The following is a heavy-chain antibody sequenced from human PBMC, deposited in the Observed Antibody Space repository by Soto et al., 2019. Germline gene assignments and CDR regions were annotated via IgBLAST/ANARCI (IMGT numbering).Heavy chain of an antibody. J-gene: IGHJ6*02. CDR3: AKDFPYYYDSSGLVTPSGMDV. V-gene: IGHV3-30*18. CDR2: ISYDGSNK. CDR1: GFTFSSYG. D-gene: IGHD3-22*01. Sequence: PGGSLRLSCAASGFTFSSYGMHWVRQAPGKGLEWVAVISYDGSNKYYADSVKGRFTISRDNSKNTLYPQMNSLRAEDTAVYYCAKDFPYYYDSSGLVTPSGMDVWGQGTTVTVSS.